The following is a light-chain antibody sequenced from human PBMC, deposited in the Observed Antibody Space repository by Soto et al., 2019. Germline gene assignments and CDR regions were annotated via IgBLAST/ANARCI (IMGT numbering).Light chain of an antibody. CDR1: QSVSSSY. Sequence: EILLTQSPGTLSLSPGERATLSCRASQSVSSSYLAWYQQKTGQAPRLLIYGASSRATGIPDRFSGSGSGTDFTLTISRLEPEDFAVYYCQQYGSSPLFGQGTKLEIK. J-gene: IGKJ2*01. V-gene: IGKV3-20*01. CDR3: QQYGSSPL. CDR2: GAS.